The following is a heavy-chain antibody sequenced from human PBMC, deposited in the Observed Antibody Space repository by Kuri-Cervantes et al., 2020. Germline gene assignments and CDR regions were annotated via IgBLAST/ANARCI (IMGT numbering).Heavy chain of an antibody. V-gene: IGHV1-46*01. D-gene: IGHD3-10*01. J-gene: IGHJ3*02. CDR3: ARAPMVQGVIITDDAFDI. CDR1: GYTFTGYY. CDR2: INPSGGST. Sequence: ASVKVSCKASGYTFTGYYMHWVRQAPGQGLEWMGIINPSGGSTSYAQKFQGRVTMTRDTSTSTVYMELSSLRSEDTAVYYCARAPMVQGVIITDDAFDIWGQGTMVTVSS.